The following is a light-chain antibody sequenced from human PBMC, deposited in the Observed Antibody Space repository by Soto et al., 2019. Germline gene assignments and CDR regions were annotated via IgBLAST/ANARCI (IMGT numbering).Light chain of an antibody. CDR1: QSVSSN. CDR2: GAS. Sequence: EIVMTQSPATLSVSPGERATLSCRASQSVSSNLAWYQQKPGQAPRLLIYGASTRATGIPVRFSGSGSGTEFTLTISSLQSEDFAVYYCQQYNNWPGFGQGTKVEIK. CDR3: QQYNNWPG. J-gene: IGKJ1*01. V-gene: IGKV3-15*01.